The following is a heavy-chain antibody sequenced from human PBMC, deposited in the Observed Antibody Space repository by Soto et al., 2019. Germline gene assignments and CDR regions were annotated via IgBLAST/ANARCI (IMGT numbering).Heavy chain of an antibody. J-gene: IGHJ4*02. CDR2: INHSGST. V-gene: IGHV4-34*01. D-gene: IGHD5-12*01. Sequence: PSETLSLTCAVHGGSFSGYYWSWIRQPPGKGLEWIGEINHSGSTNYNPSLKSRVTISVDTSKNQFSLKLSSVTAADTAVYYCARDRTQIVPTIPYYFDYWGQGTLVTVSS. CDR1: GGSFSGYY. CDR3: ARDRTQIVPTIPYYFDY.